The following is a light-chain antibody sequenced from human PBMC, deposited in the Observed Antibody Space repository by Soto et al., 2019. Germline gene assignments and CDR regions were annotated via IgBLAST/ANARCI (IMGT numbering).Light chain of an antibody. J-gene: IGKJ3*01. Sequence: DIQMTQSPSSLSASVGDRVTVTCRASQSIGRYLNWYQQKPGKAPKLLIYAASTLPSGVPSRFSGSGGGTEFTLTITSLQPEDSATYYCQQSYSGQLTFGPGTKVEIK. CDR3: QQSYSGQLT. CDR1: QSIGRY. CDR2: AAS. V-gene: IGKV1-39*01.